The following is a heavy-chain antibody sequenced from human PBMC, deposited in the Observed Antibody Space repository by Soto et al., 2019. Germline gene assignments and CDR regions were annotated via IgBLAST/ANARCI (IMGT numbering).Heavy chain of an antibody. CDR2: IYYSGST. V-gene: IGHV4-39*02. Sequence: QLQLQESGPGLVKPSETLSLTCTVSGGSISSSSYYWGWIRQPPGKGLEWIGSIYYSGSTYYNPSRKSRVTIYVDTSKNQFSLKLSSVTAADTAVYYCARDEDYGGNSGLWYFDLWGRGTLVTVSS. J-gene: IGHJ2*01. CDR3: ARDEDYGGNSGLWYFDL. CDR1: GGSISSSSYY. D-gene: IGHD4-17*01.